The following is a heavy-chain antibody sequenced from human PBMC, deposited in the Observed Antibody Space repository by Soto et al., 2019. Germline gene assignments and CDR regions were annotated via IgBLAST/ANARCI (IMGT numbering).Heavy chain of an antibody. CDR1: GFTFSNYE. Sequence: EAQLVESGGGLVQPGGSLRLSCAASGFTFSNYEMHWVRQAPGKGLEYVSGISNNGAHTDYAKSVKGRFTXSXXXSEXXXXXXXXXXXXXXXXXXXXAXXGXGSRWPNVYMDVWGKGTTVTVSS. V-gene: IGHV3-64*01. D-gene: IGHD6-13*01. CDR3: AXXGXGSRWPNVYMDV. CDR2: ISNNGAHT. J-gene: IGHJ6*03.